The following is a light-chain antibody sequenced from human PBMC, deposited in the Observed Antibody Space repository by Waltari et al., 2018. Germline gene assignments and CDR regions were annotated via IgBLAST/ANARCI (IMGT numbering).Light chain of an antibody. CDR1: SSNIGNNS. CDR2: DNN. V-gene: IGLV1-51*01. CDR3: GTWDTSLSKV. J-gene: IGLJ2*01. Sequence: HSVLTQPPSVSAAPGQKVTLSCSGTSSNIGNNSVSWYQQFPGTAPKLLIYDNNKRPSGIPDRFSGSKSGTSATLVITGLQTGDEADYYCGTWDTSLSKVFGGGTKLTVL.